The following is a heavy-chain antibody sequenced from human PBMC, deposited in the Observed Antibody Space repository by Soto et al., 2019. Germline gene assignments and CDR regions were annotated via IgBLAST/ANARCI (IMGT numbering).Heavy chain of an antibody. CDR1: GGTFSSYA. CDR2: INPKSGGT. CDR3: ARGDSTDCSNGVCSFFYNHDMDV. J-gene: IGHJ6*02. V-gene: IGHV1-2*04. Sequence: ASVKVSCKASGGTFSSYAXSWVRQAPGQGLEWLGRINPKSGGTSTAQKFQGWVTMTTDTSISTASMELTRLTSDDTAIYYCARGDSTDCSNGVCSFFYNHDMDVWGQGTTVTVSS. D-gene: IGHD2-8*01.